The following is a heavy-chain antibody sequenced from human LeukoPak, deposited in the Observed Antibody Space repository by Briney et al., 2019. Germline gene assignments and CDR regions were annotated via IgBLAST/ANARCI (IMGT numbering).Heavy chain of an antibody. Sequence: VGSLRLSCAASGFSFSSYAMSWVRQAPGKGLEWVSVISGSGGSTYYADSVKGRFTISRYNAKNSLYLQMNSLRAEDTAVYYCARSLGQNWFDPWGQGTLVTVSS. J-gene: IGHJ5*02. CDR2: ISGSGGST. CDR1: GFSFSSYA. D-gene: IGHD7-27*01. V-gene: IGHV3-23*01. CDR3: ARSLGQNWFDP.